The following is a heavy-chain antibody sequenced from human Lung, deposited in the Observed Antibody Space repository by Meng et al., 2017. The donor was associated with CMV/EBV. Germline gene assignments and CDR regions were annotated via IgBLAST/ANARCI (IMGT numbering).Heavy chain of an antibody. CDR1: GYTFGSYG. CDR3: ASGTPGRSYCDY. V-gene: IGHV1-18*01. CDR2: FVNYVDT. D-gene: IGHD2-15*01. Sequence: QVHLLRSGPEVKKPGASVRVACKASGYTFGSYGICWVRQAPGQGLEWMGWFVNYVDTYPAPKFQGRVTMTTDTHTNKAFMELRSLTSDDTAVYSCASGTPGRSYCDYWGQGTLVTVSS. J-gene: IGHJ4*02.